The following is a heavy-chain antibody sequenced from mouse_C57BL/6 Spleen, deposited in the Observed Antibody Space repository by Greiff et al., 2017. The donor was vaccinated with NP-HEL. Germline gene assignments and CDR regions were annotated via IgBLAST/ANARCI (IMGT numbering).Heavy chain of an antibody. CDR2: IDPSDSYT. V-gene: IGHV1-50*01. J-gene: IGHJ4*01. D-gene: IGHD2-4*01. CDR1: GYTFTSYW. CDR3: ARFYYDYDKAMDY. Sequence: QVQLQQPGAELVKPGASVKLSCKASGYTFTSYWMPWVKQRPGQGLEWIGEIDPSDSYTNYNQKFKGKATLTVDTSSSTAYMQLSSLTSEDSAVYYCARFYYDYDKAMDYWGQGTSVTVSS.